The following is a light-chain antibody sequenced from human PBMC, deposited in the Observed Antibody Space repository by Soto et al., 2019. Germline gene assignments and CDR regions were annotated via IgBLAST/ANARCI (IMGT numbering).Light chain of an antibody. Sequence: DIQITQSPASLSASVGDRVSITCRASQTISSYLNWYQQKPGAAPKLLTYSASTLQSGVPSRFSGSGFGTDYTLTISSLQPADFAFYYCQQTFRTPHTFGQGTKLDIE. V-gene: IGKV1-39*01. CDR2: SAS. CDR3: QQTFRTPHT. J-gene: IGKJ2*01. CDR1: QTISSY.